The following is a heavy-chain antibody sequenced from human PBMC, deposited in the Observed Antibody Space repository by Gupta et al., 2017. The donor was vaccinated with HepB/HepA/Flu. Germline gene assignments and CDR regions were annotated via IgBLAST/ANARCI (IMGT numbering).Heavy chain of an antibody. V-gene: IGHV3-48*02. CDR3: ARRAGDPNYHYYYMDV. Sequence: VQLVESGGGLVQPGGSLRLSCMASGFTFSKYSMHWVRQAPGKGLEWVSYISYGGDTRNYADSVKGRFTISRDNAKNSLYLQMNSLRDEDTAVFYCARRAGDPNYHYYYMDVWGKGTTVTVSS. J-gene: IGHJ6*03. CDR2: ISYGGDTR. CDR1: GFTFSKYS. D-gene: IGHD6-19*01.